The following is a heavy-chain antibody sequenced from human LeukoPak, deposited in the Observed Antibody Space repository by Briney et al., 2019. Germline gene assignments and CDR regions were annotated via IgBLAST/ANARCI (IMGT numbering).Heavy chain of an antibody. D-gene: IGHD4-17*01. CDR2: ISYDGSNK. Sequence: GGSLRLSCAASGFTFSSYAMHWVRQAPGKGLEWVAVISYDGSNKYYADSVKGRFTISRGNSKNTLYLQMNSLRAEDTAVYYCARAGYGDYGNYYYYGMDVWGQGTTVTVSS. J-gene: IGHJ6*02. V-gene: IGHV3-30*04. CDR3: ARAGYGDYGNYYYYGMDV. CDR1: GFTFSSYA.